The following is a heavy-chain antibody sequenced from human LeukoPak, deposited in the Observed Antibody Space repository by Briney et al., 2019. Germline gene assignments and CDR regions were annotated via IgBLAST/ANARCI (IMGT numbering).Heavy chain of an antibody. J-gene: IGHJ4*02. V-gene: IGHV3-48*03. CDR2: ISSSGTTT. D-gene: IGHD5-12*01. Sequence: TGGSLRLSCAASGFSFSVYEMHWVRQAPGKGLEWISDISSSGTTTYYADSVKGRFTISRDNAKNSLYLQMNSLRAEDTAVYYCTTLTVATTFDYWGQGTLVTVPS. CDR1: GFSFSVYE. CDR3: TTLTVATTFDY.